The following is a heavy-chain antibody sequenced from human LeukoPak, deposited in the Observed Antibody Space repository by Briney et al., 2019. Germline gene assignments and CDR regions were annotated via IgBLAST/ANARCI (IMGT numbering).Heavy chain of an antibody. J-gene: IGHJ4*02. Sequence: PGGSLRLSCAASGFTFSSYGMSWVRQAPGKGLEWVSAISGSGGSTYYADSVKGRFTISRDNSKNTLYLQMNSLRAEDTAVYYCAKKKGYYYDSSGYYPFDYWGQGTLVTVSS. CDR3: AKKKGYYYDSSGYYPFDY. CDR1: GFTFSSYG. D-gene: IGHD3-22*01. V-gene: IGHV3-23*01. CDR2: ISGSGGST.